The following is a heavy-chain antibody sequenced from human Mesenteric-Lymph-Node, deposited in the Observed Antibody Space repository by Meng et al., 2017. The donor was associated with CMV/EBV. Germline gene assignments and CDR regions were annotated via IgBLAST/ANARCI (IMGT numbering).Heavy chain of an antibody. V-gene: IGHV1-46*01. D-gene: IGHD3-10*01. Sequence: ASVKVSCKASGYTFTSYYMHWVRQAPGQGLEWMGIINPSGGSTSYAQKFQGRVTMTRDTSTSTVYMELSSLRSEDTAVYYCARHYGSGIGTYFHYYYGMDVWGQGTTVTVSS. J-gene: IGHJ6*02. CDR3: ARHYGSGIGTYFHYYYGMDV. CDR2: INPSGGST. CDR1: GYTFTSYY.